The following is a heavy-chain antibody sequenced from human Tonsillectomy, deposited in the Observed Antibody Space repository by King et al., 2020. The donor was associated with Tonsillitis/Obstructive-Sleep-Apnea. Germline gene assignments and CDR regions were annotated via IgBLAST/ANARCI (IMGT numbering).Heavy chain of an antibody. CDR1: GFTFSIYG. Sequence: QLVQSGGGVVQPGRSLRLSCAASGFTFSIYGMHWVRQAPGKGLEWVAVISYDGSNKYYADSVKGRFTISRDNSKNTLYLQMNSLRAEDTAVYYCAKGTWFGELFSGFDYWGQGTLVTVSS. D-gene: IGHD3-10*01. J-gene: IGHJ4*02. CDR2: ISYDGSNK. V-gene: IGHV3-30*18. CDR3: AKGTWFGELFSGFDY.